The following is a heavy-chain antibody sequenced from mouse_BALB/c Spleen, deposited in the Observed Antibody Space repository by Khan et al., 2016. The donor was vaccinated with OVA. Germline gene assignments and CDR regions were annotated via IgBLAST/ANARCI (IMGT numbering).Heavy chain of an antibody. Sequence: VQLQQSGPELVKPGASVKMSCKASGYTFTSYVMHWVKQKPGLGLEWIGYIYPFNDDTKYNEKFKGNATLTSDKSSSTAYTELSSLTSEDSAVYDCAPVGNYDVSFADWGQGTLVTVSA. V-gene: IGHV1S136*01. CDR1: GYTFTSYV. D-gene: IGHD2-4*01. CDR2: IYPFNDDT. CDR3: APVGNYDVSFAD. J-gene: IGHJ3*01.